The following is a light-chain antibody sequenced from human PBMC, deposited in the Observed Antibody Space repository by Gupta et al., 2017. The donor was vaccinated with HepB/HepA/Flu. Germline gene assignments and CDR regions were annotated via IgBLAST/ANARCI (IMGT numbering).Light chain of an antibody. Sequence: QAVLTQPSSLSASPGASASLTCTLRSGINVGSYSIYWYQQKPVSPPQYLMKYNSDSDKEQGSGVPSRFSGSKDGSANAATLFISGLQSEDEADYYCMIWHNGVVFGGGTKLTVL. J-gene: IGLJ2*01. CDR1: SGINVGSYS. V-gene: IGLV5-45*02. CDR3: MIWHNGVV. CDR2: YNSDSDK.